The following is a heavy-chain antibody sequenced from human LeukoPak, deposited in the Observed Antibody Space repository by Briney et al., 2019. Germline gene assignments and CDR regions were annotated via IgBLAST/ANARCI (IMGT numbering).Heavy chain of an antibody. CDR3: ARGIPHDYGDYLNY. V-gene: IGHV3-49*04. CDR2: IRSKTYGGTT. Sequence: GGSLRLSCTVSGFTFGDHAMSWVRQAPGKGLEWVGFIRSKTYGGTTEYAASVKGRFIISRDDSTSIAYLQMNSLRAEDTAVYYCARGIPHDYGDYLNYWGQGTLVTVSS. D-gene: IGHD4-17*01. J-gene: IGHJ4*02. CDR1: GFTFGDHA.